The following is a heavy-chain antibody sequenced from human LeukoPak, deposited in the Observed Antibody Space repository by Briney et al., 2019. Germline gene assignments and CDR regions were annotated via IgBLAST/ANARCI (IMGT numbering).Heavy chain of an antibody. CDR1: GGSFSGYY. CDR3: ADSSGYYSAKYFQH. Sequence: SETPSLTCAVYGGSFSGYYWSWIRQPPGKGLEWIGEINHSGSTNYNPSLKSRVTISVDTSKNQFSLKLSSVTAADTAVYYCADSSGYYSAKYFQHWGQGTLVTVSS. J-gene: IGHJ1*01. V-gene: IGHV4-34*01. D-gene: IGHD3-22*01. CDR2: INHSGST.